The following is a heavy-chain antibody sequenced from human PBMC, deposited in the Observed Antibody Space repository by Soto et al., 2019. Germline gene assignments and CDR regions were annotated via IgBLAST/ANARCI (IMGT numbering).Heavy chain of an antibody. V-gene: IGHV3-23*01. J-gene: IGHJ6*03. CDR2: ISGSGGST. D-gene: IGHD5-18*01. Sequence: GGSLRLSCAASGFTFSSYAMSWVRQAPGKGLEWVSAISGSGGSTYYADSVKGRFTISRDNSKNTLYLQMNSLRAEDTAVYYCAKAADTAMAPTYYYYYMDVWGKGTTVTVSS. CDR1: GFTFSSYA. CDR3: AKAADTAMAPTYYYYYMDV.